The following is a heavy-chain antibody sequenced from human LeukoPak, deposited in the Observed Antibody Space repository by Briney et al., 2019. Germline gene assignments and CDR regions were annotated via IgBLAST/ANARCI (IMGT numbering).Heavy chain of an antibody. CDR2: IYPGDSDT. CDR3: ARRAYCGGDCYSDY. CDR1: GYSFTTYW. J-gene: IGHJ4*02. V-gene: IGHV5-51*01. D-gene: IGHD2-21*02. Sequence: GESLKISCVGFGYSFTTYWIGWVRQMPGKGLEWMGIIYPGDSDTRYSPSFQGQVTISADKSINTAYLQWSSLKASDSAMYYCARRAYCGGDCYSDYWGQGTLVTVSS.